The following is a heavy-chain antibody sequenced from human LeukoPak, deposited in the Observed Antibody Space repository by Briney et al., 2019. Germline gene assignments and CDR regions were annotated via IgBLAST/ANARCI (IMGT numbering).Heavy chain of an antibody. CDR3: ARDERYYDSSGYYSGGY. Sequence: GASVKVSCKASGYTFTSYGISWVRQAPGQGLEWMGWISAYNGNTNYAQKLQGRVTMTTDTSTSTACMELRSLRSDDTAVYYCARDERYYDSSGYYSGGYWGQGTLVTVSS. CDR2: ISAYNGNT. J-gene: IGHJ4*02. D-gene: IGHD3-22*01. CDR1: GYTFTSYG. V-gene: IGHV1-18*01.